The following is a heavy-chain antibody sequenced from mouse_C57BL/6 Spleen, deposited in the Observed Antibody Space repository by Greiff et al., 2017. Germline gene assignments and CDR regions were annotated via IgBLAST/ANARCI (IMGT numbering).Heavy chain of an antibody. CDR2: FNPSTGGT. D-gene: IGHD2-2*01. Sequence: VQLQQPGPELVKPGASVKISCKASGYSFTGYYMNWVKQSPEKSLEWIGEFNPSTGGTTYNQKFKAKATLTVDKSSSTAYMQLKSLTSEDSAVYYCARSGYDGAWFAYWGQGTLVTVSA. CDR3: ARSGYDGAWFAY. V-gene: IGHV1-42*01. J-gene: IGHJ3*01. CDR1: GYSFTGYY.